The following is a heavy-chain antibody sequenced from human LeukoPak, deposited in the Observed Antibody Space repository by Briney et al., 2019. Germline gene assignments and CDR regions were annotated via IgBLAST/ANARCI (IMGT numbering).Heavy chain of an antibody. J-gene: IGHJ4*02. V-gene: IGHV1-24*01. Sequence: ASVKVSCKVSGYTLTGLYIHWVRQAPGEGLEWMGGINSESGGTIYAQKFQGRVTMTGDTSKNAAYMELSSLRSDDTAVSYCATRLVVAGGLDYWGQGTLVIVSS. CDR2: INSESGGT. D-gene: IGHD6-19*01. CDR3: ATRLVVAGGLDY. CDR1: GYTLTGLY.